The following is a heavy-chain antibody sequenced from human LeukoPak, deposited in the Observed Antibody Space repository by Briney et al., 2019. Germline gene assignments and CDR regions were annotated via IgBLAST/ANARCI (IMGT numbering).Heavy chain of an antibody. CDR1: SGSFSGYY. V-gene: IGHV4-59*08. CDR2: VYFSGNT. J-gene: IGHJ5*02. D-gene: IGHD2-2*02. CDR3: ARHLGFCSSTGCNSWFDP. Sequence: PSETLSLTCTVDSGSFSGYYWTWIRQTPGKGLEWIGYVYFSGNTNYNPSLKSRVTISVDTSKNQFSLKLISVTAADTAVYYCARHLGFCSSTGCNSWFDPWGQGTLVTVSS.